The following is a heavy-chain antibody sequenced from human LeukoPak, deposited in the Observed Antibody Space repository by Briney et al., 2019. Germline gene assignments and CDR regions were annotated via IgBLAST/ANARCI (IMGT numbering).Heavy chain of an antibody. D-gene: IGHD3-3*01. CDR2: IIPIFGTA. CDR1: GGTFSTYA. J-gene: IGHJ5*02. CDR3: ARGSTYYDFWSGYYATNP. V-gene: IGHV1-69*01. Sequence: SVKASCKASGGTFSTYAISWVRQAPGQGLEWMGGIIPIFGTANYAQKFQGRVTITADESTSTAYMELSSLRSEDTAVYYCARGSTYYDFWSGYYATNPWGQGTLVTVSS.